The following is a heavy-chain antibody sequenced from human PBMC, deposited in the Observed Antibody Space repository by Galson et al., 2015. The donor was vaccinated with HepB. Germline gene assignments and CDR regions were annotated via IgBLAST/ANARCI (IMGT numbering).Heavy chain of an antibody. J-gene: IGHJ4*02. V-gene: IGHV3-23*01. CDR2: LSGSGGSR. Sequence: SLRLSCAASGFTFSSNAMSWVRQAPGKGLEWVSGLSGSGGSRYYADSVKGRFTISRDNSKNTLYLQMNSLRAEDTAVYYCAKIIVLMVYGQYYFEYWGQGTLVTVSS. D-gene: IGHD2-8*01. CDR3: AKIIVLMVYGQYYFEY. CDR1: GFTFSSNA.